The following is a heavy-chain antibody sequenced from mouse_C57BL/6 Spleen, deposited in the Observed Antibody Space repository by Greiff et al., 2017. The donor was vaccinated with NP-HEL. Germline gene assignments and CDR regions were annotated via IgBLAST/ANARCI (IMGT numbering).Heavy chain of an antibody. J-gene: IGHJ4*01. V-gene: IGHV1-69*01. CDR3: ARREYSNYEDYAMDY. Sequence: QVQLQQPGAELVKPGASVKLSCKASGYTFTSYWMHWVKQRPGQGLEWIGEIDPSDSYTNYNQKFKGKSTLTVDKSSSTAYMQLSSLTSEDSAVYYCARREYSNYEDYAMDYWGQGTSVTVSS. D-gene: IGHD2-5*01. CDR2: IDPSDSYT. CDR1: GYTFTSYW.